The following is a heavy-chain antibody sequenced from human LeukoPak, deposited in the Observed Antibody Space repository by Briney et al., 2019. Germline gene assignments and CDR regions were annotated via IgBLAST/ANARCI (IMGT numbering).Heavy chain of an antibody. CDR2: IYYSGST. D-gene: IGHD6-6*01. CDR3: ARVGYSSSSPYYYYYMDV. V-gene: IGHV4-39*01. Sequence: SETLSLTCTVSGDSISSSSSYWGWIRQPPGEGLEWIGSIYYSGSTYYNTSLKSRVTISVDTSKNQFSLRLNSVTAADTAVYYCARVGYSSSSPYYYYYMDVWGKGTTVTVSS. CDR1: GDSISSSSSY. J-gene: IGHJ6*03.